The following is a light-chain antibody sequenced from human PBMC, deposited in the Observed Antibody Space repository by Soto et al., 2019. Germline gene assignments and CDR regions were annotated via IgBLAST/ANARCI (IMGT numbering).Light chain of an antibody. CDR1: QTISSW. V-gene: IGKV1-5*01. J-gene: IGKJ2*01. CDR2: DAS. CDR3: QQYSAYPYT. Sequence: DIQMTQSPSPLSGSVGDRVTITCRASQTISSWLAWHQQKSGRAPKLLIYDASSLEGGVPSRFSGSGSGTECTLTISSLQADDVATYYCQQYSAYPYTFGQGTKVDIK.